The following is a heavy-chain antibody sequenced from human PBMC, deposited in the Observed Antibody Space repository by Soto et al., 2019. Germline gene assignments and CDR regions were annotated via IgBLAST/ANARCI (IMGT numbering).Heavy chain of an antibody. V-gene: IGHV4-59*08. J-gene: IGHJ4*02. CDR3: GRHGYRYSYGSFDY. CDR2: IYYSGST. CDR1: GGSISSYY. Sequence: PSETLSLTCTVSGGSISSYYWSWIRRPLGKGLEWIGYIYYSGSTNYNPSLKSRVTISVDTSKNQFSLKLSSVTAADTAVYYCGRHGYRYSYGSFDYWGQGTLVTVSS. D-gene: IGHD5-18*01.